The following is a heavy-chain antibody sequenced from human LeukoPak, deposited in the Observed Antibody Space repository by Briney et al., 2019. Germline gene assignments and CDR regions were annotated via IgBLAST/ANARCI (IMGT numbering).Heavy chain of an antibody. CDR1: GYSFTSYW. J-gene: IGHJ3*02. CDR3: AREDTAMSEDAFDI. CDR2: IYPGDSDT. V-gene: IGHV5-51*01. D-gene: IGHD5-18*01. Sequence: KPEESLKISCKGSGYSFTSYWIGWVREMPGKGLEWMGIIYPGDSDTRYSPSFQGQVTISADKSISTAYLQWSSLKASDTAMYYCAREDTAMSEDAFDIWGQGTMVTVSS.